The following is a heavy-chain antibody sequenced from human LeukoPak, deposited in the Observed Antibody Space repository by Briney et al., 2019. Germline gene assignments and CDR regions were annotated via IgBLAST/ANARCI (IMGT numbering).Heavy chain of an antibody. D-gene: IGHD3-16*01. CDR2: LASDETNK. J-gene: IGHJ4*02. CDR3: ARDAGWGRLDS. V-gene: IGHV3-74*01. CDR1: GFTFNTYA. Sequence: GGSLRLSCAASGFTFNTYAMNWVRQAPGKGLMWVSRLASDETNKIYADSVKGRFTISRDNAKNTLYLQMNSLRVEDTGIYYCARDAGWGRLDSWGQGALVTVSS.